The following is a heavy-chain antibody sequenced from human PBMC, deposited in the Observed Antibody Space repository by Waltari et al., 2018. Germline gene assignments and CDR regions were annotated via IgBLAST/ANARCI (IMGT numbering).Heavy chain of an antibody. CDR3: ASGSGTDYWYYYYGMDV. D-gene: IGHD1-1*01. J-gene: IGHJ6*02. V-gene: IGHV1-69*13. Sequence: QVQLVQSGAEVKKPGSSVKVSCKASGGTFSSYAISWVRQAPGQGLEWMGGIIPSFGTANYAQKFQGRVTITADESTSTAYMELSSLRAEDTALYYCASGSGTDYWYYYYGMDVWGQGTTVTVSS. CDR1: GGTFSSYA. CDR2: IIPSFGTA.